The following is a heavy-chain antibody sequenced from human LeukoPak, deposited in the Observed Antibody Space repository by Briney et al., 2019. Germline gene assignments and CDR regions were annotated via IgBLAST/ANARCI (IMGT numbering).Heavy chain of an antibody. V-gene: IGHV4-30-4*08. CDR2: IYYSGST. Sequence: SQTLSLTCTVSGGSISSGDYYWSWIRQPPGKGLEWIGYIYYSGSTYYNPSLKSRVTISVDTSKNQFSLKLSSVTAADTAVYYCARDQDYDFWSGSQAGHAFDIWGQGTMATVSS. CDR1: GGSISSGDYY. CDR3: ARDQDYDFWSGSQAGHAFDI. D-gene: IGHD3-3*01. J-gene: IGHJ3*02.